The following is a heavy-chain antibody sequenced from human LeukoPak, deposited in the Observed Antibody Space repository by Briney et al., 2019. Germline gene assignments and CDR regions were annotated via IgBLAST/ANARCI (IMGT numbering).Heavy chain of an antibody. J-gene: IGHJ4*02. CDR1: GFTFSSYP. V-gene: IGHV3-23*01. CDR3: AKDLEESANDWGDSSDY. Sequence: GGSLRLSCAASGFTFSSYPMTWVRQVPGKGLEWVSAISGGGGTTYYADSVKGRFTVSRDNSKNTGYLQMNSLRAEDTAVYYCAKDLEESANDWGDSSDYWGQGTLVTVSS. D-gene: IGHD5-12*01. CDR2: ISGGGGTT.